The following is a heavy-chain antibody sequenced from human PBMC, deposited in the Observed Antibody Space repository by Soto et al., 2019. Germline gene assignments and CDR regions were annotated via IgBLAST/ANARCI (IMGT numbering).Heavy chain of an antibody. V-gene: IGHV1-18*04. CDR3: ARDPPFSGILRGTPLMDV. CDR1: GYSFTTHG. J-gene: IGHJ6*02. CDR2: ISAYNGDT. Sequence: ASVKVSCKASGYSFTTHGISWLRRAPGHGLEWMGWISAYNGDTHYVQRFQGRLTMTTDTSTSTAYMELRSLTSDDTAVYYCARDPPFSGILRGTPLMDVWGQGTTVTVS. D-gene: IGHD4-17*01.